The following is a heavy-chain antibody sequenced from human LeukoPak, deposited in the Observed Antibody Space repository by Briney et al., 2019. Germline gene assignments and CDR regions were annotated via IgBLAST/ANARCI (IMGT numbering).Heavy chain of an antibody. CDR3: ARDTVGATFPGAFV. D-gene: IGHD1-26*01. V-gene: IGHV4-39*07. CDR2: MYYSGTT. Sequence: SETLSLTCTVSGGSISSSSYYWGWIRQPPGKGLEWIGSMYYSGTTYYNSSLKSRVTISVDTSNNQFSLKLSSVTAADTAVYYCARDTVGATFPGAFVWGQGTMVTVSS. CDR1: GGSISSSSYY. J-gene: IGHJ3*01.